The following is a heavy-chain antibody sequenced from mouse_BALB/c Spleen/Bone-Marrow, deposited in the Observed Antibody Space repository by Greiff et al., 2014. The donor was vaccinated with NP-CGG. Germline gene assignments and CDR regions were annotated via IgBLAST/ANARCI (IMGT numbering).Heavy chain of an antibody. CDR3: ARSWDY. D-gene: IGHD4-1*01. CDR2: INPYNGAT. V-gene: IGHV1-31*01. J-gene: IGHJ2*01. Sequence: VQLKESGPDLVKPGASVKISCKATGYSFTGYYMHWVKQSHVKSLEWIGRINPYNGATTYNQNFKDKASLTVDKSSSTAYMELHSLTSEDSAVYYCARSWDYWGQGTTLTVSS. CDR1: GYSFTGYY.